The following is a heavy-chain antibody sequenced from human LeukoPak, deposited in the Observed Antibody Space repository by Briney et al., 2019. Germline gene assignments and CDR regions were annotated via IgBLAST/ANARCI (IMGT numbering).Heavy chain of an antibody. CDR3: AKAGPVAAYYYSMDA. D-gene: IGHD6-19*01. J-gene: IGHJ6*02. CDR2: YGGGT. V-gene: IGHV3-23*01. Sequence: AGGSLRLSCAASGFTFSSYAMNWVRQAPGKGLEWVSSYGGGTYYADSVKGRFTVSRDNSKNTLYLQMDSLRAEDTAVYYCAKAGPVAAYYYSMDAWGQGTPVTVSS. CDR1: GFTFSSYA.